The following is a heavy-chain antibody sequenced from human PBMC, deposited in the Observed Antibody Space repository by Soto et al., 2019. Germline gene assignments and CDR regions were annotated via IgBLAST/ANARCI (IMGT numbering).Heavy chain of an antibody. V-gene: IGHV1-69*13. D-gene: IGHD3-10*01. CDR1: GGTFSSYT. CDR3: ARDPVLLWFGELPYYGMDV. Sequence: SVKVSCKASGGTFSSYTIRWVRQAPGQGLEWMGGIIPIFGTANYAQKFQGRVTITADESTSTAYMELSSLRSEDTAVYYCARDPVLLWFGELPYYGMDVWGQGTTVTVSS. CDR2: IIPIFGTA. J-gene: IGHJ6*02.